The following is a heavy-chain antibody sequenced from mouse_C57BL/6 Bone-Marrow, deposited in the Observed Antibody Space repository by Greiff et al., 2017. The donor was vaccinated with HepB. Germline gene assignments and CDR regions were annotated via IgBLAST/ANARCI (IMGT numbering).Heavy chain of an antibody. V-gene: IGHV5-17*01. D-gene: IGHD2-5*01. CDR2: ISSGSSTI. J-gene: IGHJ3*01. CDR3: SRVNYSNSFAY. CDR1: GFTFSDYG. Sequence: EVHLVESGGGLVKPGGSLKLSCAASGFTFSDYGMHWVRQAPEKGLEWVAYISSGSSTIYYADTVKGRFTISRDNAKNTLFLQMTRLRSEDTAMYYCSRVNYSNSFAYWGQGTLVTVSA.